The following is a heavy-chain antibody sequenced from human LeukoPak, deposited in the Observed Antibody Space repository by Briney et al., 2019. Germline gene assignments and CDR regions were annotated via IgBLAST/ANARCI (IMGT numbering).Heavy chain of an antibody. CDR3: ASKTYDFWSGYYAFDI. V-gene: IGHV1-69*06. CDR1: GGTFSSYA. D-gene: IGHD3-3*01. Sequence: SVKVSCKASGGTFSSYAISWVRQAPGQGLEWMGGIIPIFGTANYAQKFQGRVTMTEDTSTDTAYMELSSLRSEDTAVYYCASKTYDFWSGYYAFDIWGQGTMVTVSS. J-gene: IGHJ3*02. CDR2: IIPIFGTA.